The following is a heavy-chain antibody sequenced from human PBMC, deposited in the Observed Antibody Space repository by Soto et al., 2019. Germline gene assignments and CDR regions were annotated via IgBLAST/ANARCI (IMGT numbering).Heavy chain of an antibody. CDR3: VNYRGYTTVRNDAFDV. D-gene: IGHD5-12*01. CDR1: GFTFSSYA. V-gene: IGHV3-23*01. Sequence: GGSLTLSCAASGFTFSSYAMSWVRQAPGKGLEWVSAISGSGGSTYYADSVKGRFTISRDNSKNTLYLQLNSLSAEDTAVYYCVNYRGYTTVRNDAFDVWGQGTMVTVSS. CDR2: ISGSGGST. J-gene: IGHJ3*01.